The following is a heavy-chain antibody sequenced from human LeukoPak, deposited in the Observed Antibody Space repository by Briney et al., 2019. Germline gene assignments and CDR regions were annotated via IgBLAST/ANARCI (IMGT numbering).Heavy chain of an antibody. Sequence: GGSLRLSCAASGFTFSNYWMHWVRQAPGKGLVWVSRINTDASSTTYASSVKGRFTISRDNARNTVFLQMNSLRAEDTAVYYCARDLNWALDYWGQGTLVAVSS. CDR1: GFTFSNYW. CDR3: ARDLNWALDY. D-gene: IGHD1-1*01. V-gene: IGHV3-74*01. J-gene: IGHJ4*02. CDR2: INTDASST.